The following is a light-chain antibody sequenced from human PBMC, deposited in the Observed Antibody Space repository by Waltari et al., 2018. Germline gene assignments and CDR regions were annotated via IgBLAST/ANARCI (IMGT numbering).Light chain of an antibody. J-gene: IGKJ2*01. CDR3: MQGSHWPYT. CDR2: KVS. CDR1: QNLVYSDGNTY. V-gene: IGKV2-30*01. Sequence: DVVMTQSPLSLPVTLGQPASISCRPSQNLVYSDGNTYLNWFQQRPGQSPRRLIYKVSNRDSGVPDRFSGRGSGTDFTLNISRVAAEDVGVYYCMQGSHWPYTFGQGTKLEIK.